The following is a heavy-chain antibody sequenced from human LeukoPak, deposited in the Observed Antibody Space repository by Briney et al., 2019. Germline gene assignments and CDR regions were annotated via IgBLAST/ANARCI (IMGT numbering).Heavy chain of an antibody. CDR1: GYTFTGYY. D-gene: IGHD2-2*01. CDR3: AREGHCSSTSCYDETGNWFDP. Sequence: ASVKVSCKASGYTFTGYYMHWVRQAPGQGLEWMGWINPNSGGTNYAQKFQGRVTMTRDTSISTAYMELSRLRSDDTAVYYCAREGHCSSTSCYDETGNWFDPWGQGTLVTVSS. V-gene: IGHV1-2*02. J-gene: IGHJ5*02. CDR2: INPNSGGT.